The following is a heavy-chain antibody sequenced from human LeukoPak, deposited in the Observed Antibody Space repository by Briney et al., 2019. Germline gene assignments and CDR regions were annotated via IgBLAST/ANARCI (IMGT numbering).Heavy chain of an antibody. D-gene: IGHD5-24*01. CDR2: ISGDGGST. CDR1: GFTFDDYA. J-gene: IGHJ3*02. Sequence: GGSLRLSCAASGFTFDDYAMHWVRQAPGMGLEWVSLISGDGGSTYYADSVKGRFTISRDNSKNSLYLQMNSLRTEDTALYYCAKARDGYNSQLAFDIWGQGTMVTVSS. CDR3: AKARDGYNSQLAFDI. V-gene: IGHV3-43*02.